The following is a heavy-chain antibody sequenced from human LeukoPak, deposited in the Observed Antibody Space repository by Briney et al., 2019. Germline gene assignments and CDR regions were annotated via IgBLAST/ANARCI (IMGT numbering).Heavy chain of an antibody. CDR3: AREMYDYVWGSYRYPLDY. J-gene: IGHJ4*02. CDR1: GYTFTSYG. CDR2: ISAYNGTT. V-gene: IGHV1-18*01. D-gene: IGHD3-16*02. Sequence: GASVKVSCKASGYTFTSYGISWVRQAPGQGLEWLRWISAYNGTTNYAQKLQGRVTMTTDTSTSTAYMELRSLRSDDTAVYYCAREMYDYVWGSYRYPLDYWGQGTLATVSS.